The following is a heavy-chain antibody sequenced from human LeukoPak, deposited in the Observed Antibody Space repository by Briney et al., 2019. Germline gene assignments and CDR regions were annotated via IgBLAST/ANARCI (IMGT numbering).Heavy chain of an antibody. D-gene: IGHD3-3*01. J-gene: IGHJ3*02. Sequence: GGSLRLSCAASGFTFSSYGMHWVRQAPGKGLEWVAVISYDGSNKYYADSVKGRFTISRDNSKNTLYLQMNSLGAEDTAVYYCANLASGRDDAFDIWGQGTMVTVSS. CDR3: ANLASGRDDAFDI. CDR1: GFTFSSYG. V-gene: IGHV3-30*18. CDR2: ISYDGSNK.